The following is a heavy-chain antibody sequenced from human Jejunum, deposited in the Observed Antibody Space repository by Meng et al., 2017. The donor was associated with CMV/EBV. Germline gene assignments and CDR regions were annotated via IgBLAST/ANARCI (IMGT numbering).Heavy chain of an antibody. V-gene: IGHV3-21*01. CDR3: ARDIDH. CDR2: ISSSSRYI. Sequence: EVQLVDSGGGLVKPGGSLRLSCIGSGFTFSSYNMNWVRQAPGKGLEWVSSISSSSRYINYADSVKGRFTISRDNAKNSLYLQMNSLRVEDTAIYYCARDIDHWGQGTLVTSPQ. J-gene: IGHJ5*02. CDR1: GFTFSSYN.